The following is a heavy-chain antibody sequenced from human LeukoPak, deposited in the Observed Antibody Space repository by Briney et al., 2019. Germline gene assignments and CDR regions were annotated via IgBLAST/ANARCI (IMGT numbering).Heavy chain of an antibody. CDR1: GGSVNSGTYD. Sequence: SETLSLTCTVSGGSVNSGTYDWSWIRQPPGKGLEWIGYISYSGSTNYNPSLKSRVTISVDTSKNQFSLKLSSVTAADTAVYYCARARVPYAYYFDSWGQGALVTVSS. D-gene: IGHD2-2*01. CDR3: ARARVPYAYYFDS. CDR2: ISYSGST. J-gene: IGHJ4*02. V-gene: IGHV4-61*01.